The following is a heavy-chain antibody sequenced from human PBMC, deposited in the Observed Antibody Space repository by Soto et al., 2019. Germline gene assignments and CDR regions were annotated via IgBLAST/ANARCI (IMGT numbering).Heavy chain of an antibody. J-gene: IGHJ4*02. D-gene: IGHD3-10*01. CDR2: INAGNGNT. V-gene: IGHV1-3*01. CDR3: ARDQELLWFGELLMSIDY. Sequence: GASVKVSCKASGYTFTSYAMHWVRQAPGQRLEWMGWINAGNGNTKYSQKFQGRVTITRDTSASTAYMELSSLRSEDTAVYYCARDQELLWFGELLMSIDYWGQGTLVTVSS. CDR1: GYTFTSYA.